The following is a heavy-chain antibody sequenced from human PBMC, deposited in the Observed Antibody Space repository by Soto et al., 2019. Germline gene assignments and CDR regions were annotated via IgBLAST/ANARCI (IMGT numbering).Heavy chain of an antibody. V-gene: IGHV1-18*01. CDR2: ISSYNGNT. D-gene: IGHD2-15*01. J-gene: IGHJ5*02. Sequence: QVQLVQSGAEVKNPGASVKVSCKSSGYTFSSYGSTYGISWVRQAPGQGLQWMGWISSYNGNTNYAQKFQGRVTMTTATSTSTAYMELRSLRSDDTAVYYCARYCSGGSCYHNWFDPWGQGTLVTVSS. CDR3: ARYCSGGSCYHNWFDP. CDR1: GYTFSSYGSTYG.